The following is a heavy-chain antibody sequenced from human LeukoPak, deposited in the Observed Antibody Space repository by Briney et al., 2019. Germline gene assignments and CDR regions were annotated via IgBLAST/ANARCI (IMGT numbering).Heavy chain of an antibody. V-gene: IGHV1-69*13. D-gene: IGHD3-22*01. CDR3: ARGKYYYDSSGYGLYYYYYGMDV. CDR1: GGAFISYA. Sequence: SVKVSCKASGGAFISYAISWVRQAPGQGLEWMGGIIPIFGTANYAQKFQGRVTITADESTSTAYMELSSLRSEDTAVYYCARGKYYYDSSGYGLYYYYYGMDVWGQGTTVTVSS. J-gene: IGHJ6*02. CDR2: IIPIFGTA.